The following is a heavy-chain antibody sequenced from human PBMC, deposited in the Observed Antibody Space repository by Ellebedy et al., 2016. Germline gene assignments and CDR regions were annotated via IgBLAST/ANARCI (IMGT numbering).Heavy chain of an antibody. J-gene: IGHJ4*02. V-gene: IGHV1-69*10. CDR1: GGTFSSYA. D-gene: IGHD2-2*01. CDR3: AREGIRDCSSTSCYDPNIDY. CDR2: FDPEDGET. Sequence: SVKVSXXASGGTFSSYAISWVRQAPGKGLEWMGGFDPEDGETIYAQKFQGRVTMTRDTSTSTVYMELSSLRSEDTAVYYCAREGIRDCSSTSCYDPNIDYWGQGTLVTVSS.